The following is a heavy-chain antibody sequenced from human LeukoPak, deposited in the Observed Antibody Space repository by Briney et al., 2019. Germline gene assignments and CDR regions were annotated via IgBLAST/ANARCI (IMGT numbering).Heavy chain of an antibody. J-gene: IGHJ4*02. D-gene: IGHD2-15*01. CDR3: ARWDCSGGSCYNPIFDY. Sequence: SETLSLTCAVSGYSISSGYYWGWFRQPPARGLLWLGSIYHSGSTYYNPSLKSRLTISVDTSKNQFSLKLSSVTAADTAVYYCARWDCSGGSCYNPIFDYWGQGTLVTVSS. CDR1: GYSISSGYY. CDR2: IYHSGST. V-gene: IGHV4-38-2*01.